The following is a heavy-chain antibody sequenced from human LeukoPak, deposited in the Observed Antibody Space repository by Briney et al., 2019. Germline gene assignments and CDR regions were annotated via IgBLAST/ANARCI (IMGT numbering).Heavy chain of an antibody. J-gene: IGHJ4*02. CDR2: IYYSGST. Sequence: SETLSLTCTVSGGSISSYYWSWIRQPPGKGLEWIGYIYYSGSTNYNPSLKSRVTISVDTSKNQFSLKPSSVTAADTAVYYCARAHRPNYYDSSGYYSPYYFDYWGQGTLVTVSS. CDR1: GGSISSYY. D-gene: IGHD3-22*01. V-gene: IGHV4-59*01. CDR3: ARAHRPNYYDSSGYYSPYYFDY.